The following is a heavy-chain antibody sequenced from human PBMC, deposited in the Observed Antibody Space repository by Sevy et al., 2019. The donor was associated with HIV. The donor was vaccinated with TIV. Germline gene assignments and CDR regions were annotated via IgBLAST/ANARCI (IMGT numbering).Heavy chain of an antibody. D-gene: IGHD3-10*01. CDR1: GFTFDNNA. J-gene: IGHJ6*02. Sequence: GGSLRLSCAASGFTFDNNAMYWVRQAPGKGLEWVSAISGSGFSTNYAGSVKGRFTISRDISKTTLYLQMNSLRAEDTAVYYCAKVYYYDSGTVIPRGMDVWGQGTTVTASS. CDR3: AKVYYYDSGTVIPRGMDV. V-gene: IGHV3-23*01. CDR2: ISGSGFST.